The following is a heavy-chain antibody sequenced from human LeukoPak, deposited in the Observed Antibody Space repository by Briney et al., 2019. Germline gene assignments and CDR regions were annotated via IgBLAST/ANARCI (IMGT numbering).Heavy chain of an antibody. V-gene: IGHV3-48*03. Sequence: PGPSLRLSWAASGFVFSDYRVNCVRQAPGKWRGWVANIRGGGSGTGSGNYYADAVKGRFTIYRDNAKTSLYLQMNSLRAEDTAFYYCARDDNWGFDYWGQGALVTVSS. CDR2: IRGGGSGTGSGN. CDR1: GFVFSDYR. CDR3: ARDDNWGFDY. D-gene: IGHD7-27*01. J-gene: IGHJ4*02.